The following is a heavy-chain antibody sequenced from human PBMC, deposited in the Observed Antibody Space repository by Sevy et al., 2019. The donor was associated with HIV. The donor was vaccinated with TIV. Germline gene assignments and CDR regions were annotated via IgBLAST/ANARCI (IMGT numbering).Heavy chain of an antibody. CDR3: ARDRGEILSSAFDY. V-gene: IGHV3-30*03. CDR2: ISYDGRNNK. J-gene: IGHJ4*02. CDR1: GFSFSDYR. Sequence: GGSLRLSCAASGFSFSDYRMHWVRQAPGKGLEWVAVISYDGRNNKNNSDSVKGGFTISRDNSKDTLYLQMISLRAEDTAIYYCARDRGEILSSAFDYWGQGTLVTVSS. D-gene: IGHD3-16*01.